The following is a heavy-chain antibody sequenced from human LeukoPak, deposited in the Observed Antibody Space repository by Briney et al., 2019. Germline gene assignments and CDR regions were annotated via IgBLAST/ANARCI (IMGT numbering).Heavy chain of an antibody. V-gene: IGHV4-59*01. CDR1: GGSISSYY. CDR2: IYYSGST. Sequence: SETLSLTCTVPGGSISSYYWSWIRQPPGKGLEWIGYIYYSGSTNYNPSLKSRVTISVDTSKNQFSLKLSSVTAADTAVYYCARGMGDYGGDWGQGTLVTVSS. J-gene: IGHJ1*01. CDR3: ARGMGDYGGD. D-gene: IGHD4-17*01.